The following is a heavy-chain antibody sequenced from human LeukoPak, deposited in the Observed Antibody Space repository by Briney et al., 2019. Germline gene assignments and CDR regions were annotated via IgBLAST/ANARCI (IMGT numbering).Heavy chain of an antibody. CDR2: ISYDGSNK. D-gene: IGHD3-16*02. V-gene: IGHV3-30*18. CDR3: AKDMITFGGVIGFKAFDI. CDR1: GFTFSSYG. Sequence: GGSLRLSCAASGFTFSSYGMHWVRQAPGKGLEWVAVISYDGSNKYYADSVKGRFTISRDNSKNTLYLQMNSLRAEDTAVYYCAKDMITFGGVIGFKAFDIWGQGTMVTVSS. J-gene: IGHJ3*02.